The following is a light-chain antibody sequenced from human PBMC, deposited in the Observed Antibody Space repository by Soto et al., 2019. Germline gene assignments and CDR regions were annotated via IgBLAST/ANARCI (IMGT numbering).Light chain of an antibody. V-gene: IGKV3-15*01. Sequence: EIVMTQSPATLSVSPGERATLSCRASQNIGNSLVWYQQKPGQPPRLLIHGASTRATGIPVRFSGGGSGTEFTLSISSLQSEYFAVFYGLEQKNWPWTFGQGTKVHIK. CDR1: QNIGNS. J-gene: IGKJ1*01. CDR2: GAS. CDR3: LEQKNWPWT.